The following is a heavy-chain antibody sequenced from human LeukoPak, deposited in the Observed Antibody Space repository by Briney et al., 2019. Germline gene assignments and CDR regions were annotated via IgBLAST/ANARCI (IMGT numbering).Heavy chain of an antibody. CDR1: GGSISSSNYY. D-gene: IGHD5-12*01. J-gene: IGHJ4*02. V-gene: IGHV4-39*01. Sequence: PSETLSLTCTVSGGSISSSNYYWGWIRQPPGKGLEWIGSIYYSGSTYYNPSLKSRVTISVDTSKNQFSLKLSSVTAADTAVYYCARPSFLTPYSGSQAKDGDWGQGTLVTVSS. CDR3: ARPSFLTPYSGSQAKDGD. CDR2: IYYSGST.